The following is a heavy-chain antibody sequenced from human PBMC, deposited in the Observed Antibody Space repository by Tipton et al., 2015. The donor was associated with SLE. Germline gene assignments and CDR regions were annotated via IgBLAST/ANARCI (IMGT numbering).Heavy chain of an antibody. D-gene: IGHD5-24*01. CDR3: ARAIDASYYYYMDV. Sequence: GSLRLSCVASGFTFSDNYMTWIRQAPGKGLEWVSDISGSGSTINYGDSVKGRFTISRDNAKSSLYLHVNRLRAEDTAVYYCARAIDASYYYYMDVWGKGTTVTVSS. V-gene: IGHV3-11*01. CDR2: ISGSGSTI. CDR1: GFTFSDNY. J-gene: IGHJ6*03.